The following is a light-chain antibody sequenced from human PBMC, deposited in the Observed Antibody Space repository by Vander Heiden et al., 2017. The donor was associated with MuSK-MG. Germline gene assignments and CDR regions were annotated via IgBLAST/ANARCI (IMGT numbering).Light chain of an antibody. CDR1: NNDVGGYNY. J-gene: IGLJ3*02. CDR2: DVS. Sequence: QSALTPPASVSGFPGQSLTISCTGTNNDVGGYNYVSWFQQQPGKVPKVISADVSNRPSGGASRFSGSKSGNTASRTISGLQAEDEADYYCISYTGSTTWVFGGGTKLTVL. CDR3: ISYTGSTTWV. V-gene: IGLV2-14*01.